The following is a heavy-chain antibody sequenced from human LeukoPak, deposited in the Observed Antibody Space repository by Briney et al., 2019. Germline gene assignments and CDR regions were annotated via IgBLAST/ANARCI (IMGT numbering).Heavy chain of an antibody. CDR3: ARDPLYRWLQSY. CDR1: GFTFSSYA. V-gene: IGHV3-64*01. CDR2: ISKNGVGT. Sequence: GGSLRLSCAASGFTFSSYAMHWVRQAPGKGLEYVSAISKNGVGTYYASFVKGRFTISRDNSKNTLYLQMNSLRAEDTAVYYCARDPLYRWLQSYWGQGTLVTVSS. J-gene: IGHJ4*02. D-gene: IGHD5-24*01.